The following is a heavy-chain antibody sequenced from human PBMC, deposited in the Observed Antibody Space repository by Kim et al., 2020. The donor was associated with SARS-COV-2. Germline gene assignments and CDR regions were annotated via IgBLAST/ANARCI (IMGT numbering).Heavy chain of an antibody. Sequence: GGSLRLSCAASGFTFSSYAMHWVRQAPGKGPEWVAVISYDGSNKYYADSVKGRFTISRDNSKNTLFLQMNSLRPEDTAVYNCARTGSTVTTPDYYFDYWGQGTLVTVSS. CDR2: ISYDGSNK. CDR3: ARTGSTVTTPDYYFDY. D-gene: IGHD4-17*01. CDR1: GFTFSSYA. J-gene: IGHJ4*02. V-gene: IGHV3-30*04.